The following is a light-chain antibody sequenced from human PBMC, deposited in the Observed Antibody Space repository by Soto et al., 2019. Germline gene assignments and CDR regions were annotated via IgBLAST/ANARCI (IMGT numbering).Light chain of an antibody. V-gene: IGKV3-20*01. CDR3: QHYHDWLIT. CDR1: QSVSNNY. Sequence: EIFLTQYPGTPSLSQRDLATLSWRASQSVSNNYLAWYQQKPGQAPRLLIYGASNRATGIPDRFSGSGSGTEFTLTISSLQSEDFAVYYCQHYHDWLITFGQGTRLEIK. CDR2: GAS. J-gene: IGKJ5*01.